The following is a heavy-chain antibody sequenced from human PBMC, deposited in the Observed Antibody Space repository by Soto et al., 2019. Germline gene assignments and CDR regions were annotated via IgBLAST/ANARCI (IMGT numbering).Heavy chain of an antibody. CDR3: ALPGHGDFAY. J-gene: IGHJ4*02. V-gene: IGHV4-4*02. CDR1: GASIGTNNW. Sequence: QVQLQESGPGLVEPSGTLSLTCAVSGASIGTNNWWTWVRHPPGKGLEWIGEVYHSGTTNCNPSLTRRFTISIDKSTNQFSLTLASNNAADQAFYYCALPGHGDFAYLSQGTLVTVSS. CDR2: VYHSGTT.